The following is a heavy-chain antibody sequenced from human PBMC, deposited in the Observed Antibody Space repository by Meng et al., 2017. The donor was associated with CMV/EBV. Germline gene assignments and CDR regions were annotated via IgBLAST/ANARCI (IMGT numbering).Heavy chain of an antibody. CDR2: INPNSGGT. CDR3: ARVRGYSSSSEFDY. D-gene: IGHD6-6*01. CDR1: GYTFTGYY. Sequence: ASVKVSCKASGYTFTGYYMHWVRQAPGQGLEWMGWINPNSGGTNYAQKFQGRVTMTRDTSISTAYMELSRLRSDDTAVYYCARVRGYSSSSEFDYWGQGTLVTVSS. V-gene: IGHV1-2*02. J-gene: IGHJ4*02.